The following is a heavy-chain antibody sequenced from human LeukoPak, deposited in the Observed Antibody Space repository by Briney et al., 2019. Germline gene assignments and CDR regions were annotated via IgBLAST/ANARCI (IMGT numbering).Heavy chain of an antibody. CDR2: ISSSSSYI. CDR1: GFTFSSYS. Sequence: PGGSLRLSCAASGFTFSSYSMNWVRQAPGKGLEWVSSISSSSSYIYYADSVKGRFTISRDNAKNSLYLQMNSLRAEDTAVYYRASLYCISTSCLLWDQGTLVTVSS. CDR3: ASLYCISTSCLL. V-gene: IGHV3-21*01. J-gene: IGHJ4*02. D-gene: IGHD2-2*01.